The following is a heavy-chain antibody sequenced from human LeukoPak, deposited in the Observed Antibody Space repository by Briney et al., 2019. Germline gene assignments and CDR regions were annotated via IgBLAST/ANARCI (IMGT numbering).Heavy chain of an antibody. CDR3: APEGPVFGV. J-gene: IGHJ4*02. V-gene: IGHV3-66*01. D-gene: IGHD3-3*01. Sequence: GGPLRLSCAASGFTVSTNYMSWVRQAPGKGLEWVSFIHSGGTYYADSVKGRFTISRDNSKNTVYLQMNSLRAEDTAVYYCAPEGPVFGVRGQGTLVTVSS. CDR2: IHSGGT. CDR1: GFTVSTNY.